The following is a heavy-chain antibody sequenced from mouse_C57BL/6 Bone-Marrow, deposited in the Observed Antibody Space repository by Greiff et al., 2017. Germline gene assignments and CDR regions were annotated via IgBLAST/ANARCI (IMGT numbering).Heavy chain of an antibody. CDR3: ARSPLRYYFDY. J-gene: IGHJ2*01. Sequence: QVQLQQPGAELVKPGASVKLSCKASGYTFTSYWMQWVKQRPGQGLEWIGEIDPSDSYTNYNQKFKGKATLTVDTSSSTAYLQLSSLTSEDSEVYYCARSPLRYYFDYWGQGTTLTVSS. V-gene: IGHV1-50*01. CDR1: GYTFTSYW. CDR2: IDPSDSYT. D-gene: IGHD1-1*01.